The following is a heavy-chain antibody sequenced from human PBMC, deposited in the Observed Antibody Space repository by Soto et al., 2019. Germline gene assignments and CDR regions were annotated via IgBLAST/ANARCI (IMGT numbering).Heavy chain of an antibody. Sequence: GGSLRLSCAASVFTFSSYAMRWVRQAPGKGLEWVSAISGSGGSTYYADSVKGRFTISRDNSKNTLYLQMNSLRAEDTAVYYGAKDYYDCSGYYAGFDYWGQGTLVTVSS. CDR2: ISGSGGST. CDR1: VFTFSSYA. D-gene: IGHD3-22*01. J-gene: IGHJ4*02. CDR3: AKDYYDCSGYYAGFDY. V-gene: IGHV3-23*01.